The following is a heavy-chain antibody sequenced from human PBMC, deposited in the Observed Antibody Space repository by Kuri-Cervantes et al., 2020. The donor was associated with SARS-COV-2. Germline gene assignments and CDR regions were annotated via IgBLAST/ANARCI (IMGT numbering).Heavy chain of an antibody. CDR3: ARDRTAVVPAAIPGSDAFDI. Sequence: ASVKVSFKAAGYTLTGYYMHWVRQAPGQGLEWMGWINPNSGGTNYAQKFQGRVTIPADESTSTAYMELSSLRSEDTAVYYCARDRTAVVPAAIPGSDAFDIWGQGTMVTVSS. D-gene: IGHD2-2*02. CDR1: GYTLTGYY. CDR2: INPNSGGT. V-gene: IGHV1-2*02. J-gene: IGHJ3*02.